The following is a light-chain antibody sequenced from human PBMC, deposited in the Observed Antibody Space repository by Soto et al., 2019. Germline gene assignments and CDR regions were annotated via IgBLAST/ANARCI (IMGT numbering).Light chain of an antibody. CDR1: QSVSSSY. CDR3: QQYGSSHQNT. Sequence: EIVLTQSPGTLSLSPGERATLSCRASQSVSSSYLAWYQQKPGQAPRLLIYGASSRATGIPDRFSGSGSGTDFTLTISRLEPEDFAVYYCQQYGSSHQNTFGGGTKVDIK. CDR2: GAS. J-gene: IGKJ4*01. V-gene: IGKV3-20*01.